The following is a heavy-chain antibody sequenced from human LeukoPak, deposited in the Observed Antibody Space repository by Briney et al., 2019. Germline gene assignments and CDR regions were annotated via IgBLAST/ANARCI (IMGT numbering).Heavy chain of an antibody. D-gene: IGHD3-10*01. CDR1: GFTFDDYA. V-gene: IGHV3-9*01. Sequence: GGSLRLSCAASGFTFDDYAMHWVRQAPGKGLEWVSGISWNSGSIGYADSVKGRFTISRDNAKNSLYLQMNSLRAEDTALYYCAKGHGSGSVIKNNWFDPWGQGTLVTVSS. CDR2: ISWNSGSI. CDR3: AKGHGSGSVIKNNWFDP. J-gene: IGHJ5*02.